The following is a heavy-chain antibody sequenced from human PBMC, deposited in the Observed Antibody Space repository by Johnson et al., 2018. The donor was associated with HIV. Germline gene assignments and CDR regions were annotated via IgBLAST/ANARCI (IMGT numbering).Heavy chain of an antibody. J-gene: IGHJ3*02. CDR3: ARPYNRGIAVTGGAFDI. Sequence: MQLVESGGGVVRPGGSLRLSCAASGFTFSDYYMSWIRQAPGKGLEWVSGINWNGGSTGYADSVKGRFTISRDNAKNSLYLQMNSLRAEDTALYYCARPYNRGIAVTGGAFDIWGRGTMVTVSS. CDR1: GFTFSDYY. V-gene: IGHV3-20*04. D-gene: IGHD6-19*01. CDR2: INWNGGST.